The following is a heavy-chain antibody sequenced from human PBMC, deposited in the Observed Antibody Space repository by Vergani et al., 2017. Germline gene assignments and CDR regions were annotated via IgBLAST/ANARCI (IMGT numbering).Heavy chain of an antibody. CDR3: AALRFPDP. V-gene: IGHV3-21*01. Sequence: EVQLVESGGGLVKPGGSLRLSCAASGFTFSSYSMNWVRQAPGKGLEWVSSISSSSSYIYYADSVKGRFTISRDNAKNSLYLQMDSLRAEDTAVYYCAALRFPDPWRQGTLVTASS. J-gene: IGHJ5*02. CDR2: ISSSSSYI. CDR1: GFTFSSYS. D-gene: IGHD3-3*01.